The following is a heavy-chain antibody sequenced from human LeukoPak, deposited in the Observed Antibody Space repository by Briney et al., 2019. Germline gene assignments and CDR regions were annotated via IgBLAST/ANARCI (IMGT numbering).Heavy chain of an antibody. J-gene: IGHJ6*02. CDR1: EYTFTGYY. D-gene: IGHD3-16*01. Sequence: ASVKVSCKASEYTFTGYYMHWGRQAPGQGLEWLGWINPKSGGTSYAQKFQGRVTMTRDTSISTAYMELSRLRSDDTAVYYCAGRGRDFYAMDVWGQGTTVTVFS. V-gene: IGHV1-2*02. CDR3: AGRGRDFYAMDV. CDR2: INPKSGGT.